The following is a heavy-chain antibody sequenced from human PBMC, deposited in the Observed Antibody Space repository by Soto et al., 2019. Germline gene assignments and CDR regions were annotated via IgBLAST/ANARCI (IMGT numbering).Heavy chain of an antibody. V-gene: IGHV4-30-4*01. CDR2: NYYSGST. CDR3: ARERVPSYIHHTWFDS. J-gene: IGHJ5*01. D-gene: IGHD3-10*01. CDR1: GGSISSGDYY. Sequence: QVQLQESGPGLVRPSQTLSLTCTVSGGSISSGDYYWSWLRQSPGKGLEWIGYNYYSGSTYYNPTLKSPVTISIDTSKNQFSLQLSSVTAADTAVYYCARERVPSYIHHTWFDSWGQGTLVTVSA.